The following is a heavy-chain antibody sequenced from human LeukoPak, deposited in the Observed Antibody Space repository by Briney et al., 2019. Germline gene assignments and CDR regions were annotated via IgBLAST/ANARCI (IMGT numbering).Heavy chain of an antibody. Sequence: GGSLRLSCAASGFTVSSNYMSWVRQAPGKGLEWVSVIFSDGSTYYADSVKGRFTISRDNSKNTLYLQMNNLRADDTTVYYCARAPYVGFTAGFDSWGQGTLVTVSS. CDR3: ARAPYVGFTAGFDS. J-gene: IGHJ4*02. CDR1: GFTVSSNY. V-gene: IGHV3-53*01. D-gene: IGHD1-26*01. CDR2: IFSDGST.